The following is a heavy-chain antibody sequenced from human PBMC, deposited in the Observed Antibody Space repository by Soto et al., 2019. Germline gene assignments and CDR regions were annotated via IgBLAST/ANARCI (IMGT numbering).Heavy chain of an antibody. V-gene: IGHV1-3*01. CDR3: ARDFLYSSGWYGY. CDR1: GYTFTSYA. Sequence: ASVKVSCKASGYTFTSYAMHWVRQAPGQRLEWMGWINAGNGNTKYSQKFQGRVTITRDTSASTAYVELSSLRSEDTAVYYCARDFLYSSGWYGYWGQGTLVTVSS. J-gene: IGHJ4*02. D-gene: IGHD6-19*01. CDR2: INAGNGNT.